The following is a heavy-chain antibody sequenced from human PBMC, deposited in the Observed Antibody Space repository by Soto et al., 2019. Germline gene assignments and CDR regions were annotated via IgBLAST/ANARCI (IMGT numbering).Heavy chain of an antibody. V-gene: IGHV3-30-3*01. CDR1: GLTFNTYS. CDR2: ISYDGNVK. CDR3: AGSKGFYDALAV. J-gene: IGHJ6*02. Sequence: QVQLVESGGGVVQPGRSLTLSCAVTGLTFNTYSMHWVRQSPGKGLEWVAAISYDGNVKHYADSVKGRFTIARDNSENTLYLHLNSLKTEDSAVYYCAGSKGFYDALAVWGPGTPGTVSS.